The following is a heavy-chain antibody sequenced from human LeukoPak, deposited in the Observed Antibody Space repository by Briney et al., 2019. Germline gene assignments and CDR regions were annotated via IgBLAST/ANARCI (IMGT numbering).Heavy chain of an antibody. J-gene: IGHJ4*02. CDR1: GYTFTSYA. CDR2: INAGNGNI. D-gene: IGHD3-10*01. CDR3: ARDGYGSGSYFPDY. Sequence: GASVKVSCKASGYTFTSYAMHWVRQAPGQRLEWMGWINAGNGNIKYSQKFQGRVTITRDTSASTAYMELSSLRSEDTAVYYCARDGYGSGSYFPDYWGQGTLVTVSS. V-gene: IGHV1-3*01.